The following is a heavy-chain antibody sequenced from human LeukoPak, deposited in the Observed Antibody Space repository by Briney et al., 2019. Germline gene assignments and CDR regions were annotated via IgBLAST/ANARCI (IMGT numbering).Heavy chain of an antibody. J-gene: IGHJ5*02. CDR1: GYTFTGYY. CDR3: ARGITIFGVVPA. Sequence: GASVKVSCKASGYTFTGYYMHWVRQAPGQGLEWMGWINPNSGGTNYAQKFQGRVTMTRDTSISTAYMELSSLRSEDTAVYYCARGITIFGVVPAWGQGPLVTVSS. D-gene: IGHD3-3*01. CDR2: INPNSGGT. V-gene: IGHV1-2*02.